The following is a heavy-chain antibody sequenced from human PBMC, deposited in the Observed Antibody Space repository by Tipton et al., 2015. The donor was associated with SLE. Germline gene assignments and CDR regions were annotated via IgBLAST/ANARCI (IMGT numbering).Heavy chain of an antibody. V-gene: IGHV4-4*08. CDR1: GGSISSYY. CDR2: IYTSGST. Sequence: TLSLTCTVSGGSISSYYWSWIRQPPGKGLEWIGYIYTSGSTNYNPSLKSRVTISVDTSKNQFSLKLSSVTAADTAVYYRARPLELLAAFDIWGQGTMVTVSS. CDR3: ARPLELLAAFDI. D-gene: IGHD1-7*01. J-gene: IGHJ3*02.